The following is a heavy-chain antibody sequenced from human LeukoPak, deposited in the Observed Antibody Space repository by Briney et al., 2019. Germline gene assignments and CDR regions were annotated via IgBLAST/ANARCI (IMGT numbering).Heavy chain of an antibody. D-gene: IGHD3-3*01. CDR3: AKDFGITIFGVVSPFDY. CDR1: GFTFSSYA. J-gene: IGHJ4*02. CDR2: ISGSGGST. V-gene: IGHV3-23*01. Sequence: PGGSLRLSCAASGFTFSSYAMSWVRQAPGKGLEWVSAISGSGGSTYYADSVKGRFTISRDNSKNTLYLQMNSLRAEDTAVYYCAKDFGITIFGVVSPFDYWGQGTLVTVSS.